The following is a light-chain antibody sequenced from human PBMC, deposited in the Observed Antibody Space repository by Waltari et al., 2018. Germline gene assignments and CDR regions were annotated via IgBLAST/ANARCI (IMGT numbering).Light chain of an antibody. Sequence: DIQMTQSPSTLSASVGDRVTITCRASQGISSWLAWYQQKPGKAPHLLIYKASRLESGLPSRFSGSGSGTEFTLTVSSLQPDDFATYYCQQYDSYSGTFGQRTKLDIK. CDR1: QGISSW. CDR3: QQYDSYSGT. V-gene: IGKV1-5*03. CDR2: KAS. J-gene: IGKJ1*01.